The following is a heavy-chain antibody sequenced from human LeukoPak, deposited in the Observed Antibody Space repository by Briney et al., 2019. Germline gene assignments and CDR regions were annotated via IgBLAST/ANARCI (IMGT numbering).Heavy chain of an antibody. CDR1: GGSISSYY. Sequence: SETLSLTCTVSGGSISSYYWSWIRQPPGKGLEWIGYIYYSGSTNYNPSLKSRVTISVDTSKNQFSLKLSSVTAADTAVYYCARALQGDSSSWSQRALRYYGMDVRGQGTTVTVSS. D-gene: IGHD6-13*01. CDR2: IYYSGST. CDR3: ARALQGDSSSWSQRALRYYGMDV. J-gene: IGHJ6*02. V-gene: IGHV4-59*01.